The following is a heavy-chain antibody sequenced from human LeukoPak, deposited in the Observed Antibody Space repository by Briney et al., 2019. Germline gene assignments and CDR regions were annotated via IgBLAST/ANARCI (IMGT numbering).Heavy chain of an antibody. CDR3: ARGKSRYSSGWYNWFDP. J-gene: IGHJ5*02. Sequence: SETLSLTCAVYGGSFSGYYWSWIRQPPGKGLEWIGEINHSGSTNYNPSLKSRVTISVDTSKYQFSLKLSSVTAADTAVYYCARGKSRYSSGWYNWFDPWGQGTLVTVSS. CDR1: GGSFSGYY. D-gene: IGHD6-19*01. CDR2: INHSGST. V-gene: IGHV4-34*01.